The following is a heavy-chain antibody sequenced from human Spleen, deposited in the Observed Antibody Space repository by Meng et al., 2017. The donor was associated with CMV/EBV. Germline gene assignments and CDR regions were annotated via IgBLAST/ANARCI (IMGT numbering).Heavy chain of an antibody. CDR1: GASVVSVNW. Sequence: LTSAFSGASVVSVNWWTWGRQPPAKGLEWIVEIYHTGSFNSHTALKSRVTLSVDKSKNQFSLKLRSVTAADTAVYYCAREGYGYESYWGQGTLVTVSS. J-gene: IGHJ4*02. D-gene: IGHD6-13*01. CDR3: AREGYGYESY. CDR2: IYHTGSF. V-gene: IGHV4-4*02.